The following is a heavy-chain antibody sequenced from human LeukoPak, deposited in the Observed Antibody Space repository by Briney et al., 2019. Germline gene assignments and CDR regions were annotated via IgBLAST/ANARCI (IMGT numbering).Heavy chain of an antibody. Sequence: HRASVKVSCKASGGTFSSYAISWVRQAPGQGLEWMGWIIPIFGTANYAQKFQGRVTITTDESTSTAYMELSSLRSEDTAVYYCASQGGYSYGYVTYWGQGTLVTVSS. CDR3: ASQGGYSYGYVTY. D-gene: IGHD5-18*01. V-gene: IGHV1-69*05. CDR2: IIPIFGTA. J-gene: IGHJ4*02. CDR1: GGTFSSYA.